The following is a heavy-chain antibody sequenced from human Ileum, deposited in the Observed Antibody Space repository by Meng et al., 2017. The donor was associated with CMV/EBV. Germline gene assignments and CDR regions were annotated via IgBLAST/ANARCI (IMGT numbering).Heavy chain of an antibody. V-gene: IGHV3-33*01. Sequence: SGFPLNSHGIHWVRQFPGKGLGWVAVLWYDGSRKYFADSVQGRFSISRDDSKNTVYLQMNSLRAEDTAVYYCARDNDGSSHYSQFDYWGQGTLVTVSS. J-gene: IGHJ4*02. CDR2: LWYDGSRK. CDR1: GFPLNSHG. D-gene: IGHD3-22*01. CDR3: ARDNDGSSHYSQFDY.